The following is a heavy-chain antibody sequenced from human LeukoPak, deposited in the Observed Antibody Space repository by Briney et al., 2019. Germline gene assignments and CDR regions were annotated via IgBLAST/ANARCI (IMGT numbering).Heavy chain of an antibody. Sequence: SETLSLTCTVSGGSISSSSYHWGWIRQPPGKGLEWIGYIYYSGSTNYNPSLKSRVTISVDTSKNQFPLKLSSVTAADTAVYYCARDGVGALYGMDVWGQGTTVTVSS. CDR3: ARDGVGALYGMDV. CDR1: GGSISSSSYH. D-gene: IGHD1-26*01. V-gene: IGHV4-39*06. J-gene: IGHJ6*02. CDR2: IYYSGST.